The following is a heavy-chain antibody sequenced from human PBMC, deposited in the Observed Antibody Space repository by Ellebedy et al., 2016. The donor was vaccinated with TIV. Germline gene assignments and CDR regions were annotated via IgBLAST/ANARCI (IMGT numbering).Heavy chain of an antibody. J-gene: IGHJ4*02. CDR1: GFTFSNYW. CDR2: INSDGTST. D-gene: IGHD3-16*01. CDR3: ARDAAKEFLNVAVPGGDY. Sequence: GESLKISCAASGFTFSNYWMHWVRQVPGKGLVWVSRINSDGTSTTYADSVKGRFTISRDNDNNSMFLQMISLRAEDTAVYYCARDAAKEFLNVAVPGGDYWGQGTLVTVSS. V-gene: IGHV3-74*01.